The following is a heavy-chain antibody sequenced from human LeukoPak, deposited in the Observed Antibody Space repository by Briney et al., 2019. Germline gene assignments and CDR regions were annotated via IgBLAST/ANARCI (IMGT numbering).Heavy chain of an antibody. Sequence: ASVKISCKASGNTFINDDINWVRQAPGQGLEWMGIINPSGGSTSYAQKFQGRVTMTRDMSTSTVYMELSSLRSEDTAVYYCARGGGVIDYWGQGTLVTVSS. CDR3: ARGGGVIDY. CDR1: GNTFINDD. CDR2: INPSGGST. V-gene: IGHV1-46*01. D-gene: IGHD1-26*01. J-gene: IGHJ4*02.